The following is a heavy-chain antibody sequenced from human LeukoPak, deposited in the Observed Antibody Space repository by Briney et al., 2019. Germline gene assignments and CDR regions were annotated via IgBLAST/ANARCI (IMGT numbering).Heavy chain of an antibody. CDR3: VRGDRYFFDY. CDR1: GFRFSSYE. V-gene: IGHV3-48*03. D-gene: IGHD1-14*01. J-gene: IGHJ4*02. CDR2: IGNTGRTI. Sequence: GGFLRLSCAAPGFRFSSYEMNWVRQAPGRGLEWVSYIGNTGRTIYYVDSVKGRFTVSRDNAKNSLYLQMNSLRAEDTAIYYCVRGDRYFFDYWGQGTLVTVSS.